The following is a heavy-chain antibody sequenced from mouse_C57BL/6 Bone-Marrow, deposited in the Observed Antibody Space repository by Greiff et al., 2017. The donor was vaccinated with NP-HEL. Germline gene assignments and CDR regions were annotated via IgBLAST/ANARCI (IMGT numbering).Heavy chain of an antibody. D-gene: IGHD2-3*01. CDR1: GYTFTSYG. Sequence: QVQLQQSGAELARPGASVKLSCKASGYTFTSYGISWVKQRTGQGLEWIGEIYPRSGNTYYNEKFKGKATLTADKSSSTAYMELRSLTSEDSAVYFCAREDGYWFAYWGQGTLVTVSA. J-gene: IGHJ3*01. CDR2: IYPRSGNT. V-gene: IGHV1-81*01. CDR3: AREDGYWFAY.